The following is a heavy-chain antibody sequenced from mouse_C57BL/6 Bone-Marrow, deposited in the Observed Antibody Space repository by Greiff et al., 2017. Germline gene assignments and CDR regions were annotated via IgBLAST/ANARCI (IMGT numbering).Heavy chain of an antibody. Sequence: DVQLVESGGGLVNPGGSLKLSCAASGFTFSSYAMSWVRQTPEKRLEWVATISDGGSYTYYPDNVKGRFTISRDNAKNNLYLQMSHLKSEDTAMYYCARVFYDYDDAMDYWGQGTSVTVSS. J-gene: IGHJ4*01. V-gene: IGHV5-4*01. CDR2: ISDGGSYT. CDR3: ARVFYDYDDAMDY. CDR1: GFTFSSYA. D-gene: IGHD2-4*01.